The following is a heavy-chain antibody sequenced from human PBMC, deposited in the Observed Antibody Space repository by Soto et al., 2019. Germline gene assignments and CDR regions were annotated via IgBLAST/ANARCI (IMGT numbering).Heavy chain of an antibody. D-gene: IGHD3-10*01. J-gene: IGHJ6*02. CDR2: IYYSGST. CDR1: GGSISSGDYY. V-gene: IGHV4-30-4*01. Sequence: QVQLQESGPGLVKPSQTLSLTCTVSGGSISSGDYYWSWIRQPPGKGLEWIGYIYYSGSTYYNPSLKSRVTISVDTSKNQCSLKLSSVTAADTAVYYCASIRGYYGSGSPLDYYYYGMDVWGQGTTVTVSS. CDR3: ASIRGYYGSGSPLDYYYYGMDV.